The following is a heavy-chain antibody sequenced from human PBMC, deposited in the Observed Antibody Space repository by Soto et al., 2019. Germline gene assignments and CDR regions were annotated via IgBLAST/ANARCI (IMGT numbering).Heavy chain of an antibody. CDR1: GGSFSGYY. Sequence: TSETLSLTCAVYGGSFSGYYWSWIRQPPGKGLEWIGEINHSGSTNYNPSLKSRVTISVDTSKNQFSLKLSSVTAADTAVYYCARVVGAENDAFGIWGQGTMVPV. CDR2: INHSGST. J-gene: IGHJ3*02. D-gene: IGHD2-15*01. CDR3: ARVVGAENDAFGI. V-gene: IGHV4-34*01.